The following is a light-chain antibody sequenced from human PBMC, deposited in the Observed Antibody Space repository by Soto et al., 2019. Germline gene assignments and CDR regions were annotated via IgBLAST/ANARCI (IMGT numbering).Light chain of an antibody. CDR3: QQYGSSPPYT. CDR1: QSVSSSY. V-gene: IGKV3-20*01. CDR2: GAS. J-gene: IGKJ2*01. Sequence: EIVLTQSPGTLSLSPGERATLSCRARQSVSSSYLVWYQQKPGQAPRLLIYGASRRATGIPDRFSGSGSGTVFTLTISRLEPEDFAVYYCQQYGSSPPYTFGQGTKLEIK.